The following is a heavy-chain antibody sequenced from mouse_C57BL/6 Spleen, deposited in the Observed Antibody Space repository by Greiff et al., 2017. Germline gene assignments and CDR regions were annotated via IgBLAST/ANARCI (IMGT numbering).Heavy chain of an antibody. D-gene: IGHD2-4*01. V-gene: IGHV3-6*01. CDR2: ISYDGSN. Sequence: VQLQQSGPGLVKPSQSLSLTCSVTGYSITSGYYWNWIRQFPGNKLEWMGYISYDGSNNYNPSLKNRISITRDTSKNQFFLKLNSVTTEDTATYYCARGRLRDYYAMDYWGQGTSVTVSS. CDR1: GYSITSGYY. J-gene: IGHJ4*01. CDR3: ARGRLRDYYAMDY.